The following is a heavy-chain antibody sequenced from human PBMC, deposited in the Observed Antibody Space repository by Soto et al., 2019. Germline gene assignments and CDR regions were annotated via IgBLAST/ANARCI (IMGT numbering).Heavy chain of an antibody. CDR1: GGSIRDYF. J-gene: IGHJ6*02. D-gene: IGHD3-10*01. CDR2: SSSSGTI. Sequence: SETLSLTCSVSGGSIRDYFWTWVRQPPGKGLEWIGYSSSSGTINYNSSLKSRVTISLDTSRSHFSLKLTSVTTADTGVYFCARDRKLVIQGNYYYYGMDVWGRGTTVTVSS. CDR3: ARDRKLVIQGNYYYYGMDV. V-gene: IGHV4-59*12.